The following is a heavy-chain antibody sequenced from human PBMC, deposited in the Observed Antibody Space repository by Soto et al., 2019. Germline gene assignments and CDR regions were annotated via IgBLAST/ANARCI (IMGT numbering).Heavy chain of an antibody. J-gene: IGHJ6*02. D-gene: IGHD2-2*01. CDR1: GFTISPYN. Sequence: VGSLRLSCAASGFTISPYNMIWVRQAPGKGLQWISSISSSSNTLYYGDSVRGRLTISRDNAKNSLYLQMNSLRDEDTAVYYCARRPDATIKDISYYYALDVWGQGTTVTSP. V-gene: IGHV3-48*02. CDR3: ARRPDATIKDISYYYALDV. CDR2: ISSSSNTL.